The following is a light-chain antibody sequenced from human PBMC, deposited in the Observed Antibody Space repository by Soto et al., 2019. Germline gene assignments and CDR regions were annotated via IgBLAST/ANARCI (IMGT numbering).Light chain of an antibody. J-gene: IGLJ1*01. CDR3: TAYTSSSTPYV. CDR1: SSDVGGYNY. CDR2: DVS. Sequence: ALTQPASVSGSPGQSITISCTGTSSDVGGYNYVSWYQQKPGKAPKLMIYDVSNRPSGVSNRFSASTSGNTASLTISGLQAEDEGDDYCTAYTSSSTPYVFGSGTKDT. V-gene: IGLV2-14*01.